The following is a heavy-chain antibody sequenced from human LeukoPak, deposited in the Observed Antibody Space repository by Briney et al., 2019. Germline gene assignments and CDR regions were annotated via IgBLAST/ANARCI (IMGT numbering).Heavy chain of an antibody. J-gene: IGHJ6*02. V-gene: IGHV5-51*01. CDR2: MYPGDSDT. D-gene: IGHD3-3*01. CDR3: ARRGVLDGLDV. Sequence: GESLKISCKGFGYTFSNHWIAWLRQMPGKGLEWMGIMYPGDSDTRYSPSFQGQVAFSVDKSIATAYLEWSSLKASDTALYYCARRGVLDGLDVWGQGTTVTVSS. CDR1: GYTFSNHW.